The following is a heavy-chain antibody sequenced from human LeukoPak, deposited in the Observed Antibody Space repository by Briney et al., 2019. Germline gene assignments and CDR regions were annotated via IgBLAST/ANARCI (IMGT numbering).Heavy chain of an antibody. J-gene: IGHJ4*02. CDR3: ARLSVTVTSPGFDY. D-gene: IGHD4-17*01. Sequence: SETLSLTCSVSGGSISSLYWSGIWQPPGKGLEWIGYIYYTGSTNYNPSLKSRVTMFVDMSKNQFSLRLSSVTAADTAVYYCARLSVTVTSPGFDYWGQGTLVTVSS. CDR1: GGSISSLY. CDR2: IYYTGST. V-gene: IGHV4-59*08.